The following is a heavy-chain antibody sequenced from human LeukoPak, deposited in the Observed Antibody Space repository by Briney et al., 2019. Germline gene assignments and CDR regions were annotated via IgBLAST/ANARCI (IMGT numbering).Heavy chain of an antibody. CDR2: ITHRGST. J-gene: IGHJ5*02. CDR3: ASEHGSSPGGIDP. CDR1: GGSLSGYY. Sequence: SETLSLTCGVYGGSLSGYYWSWIRQPPGKGLEWIGEITHRGSTTYNPSLKSRITLSVDTSENQFSLKLSSVTAADTAVYYCASEHGSSPGGIDPWGQGILVTVSS. V-gene: IGHV4-34*01. D-gene: IGHD6-6*01.